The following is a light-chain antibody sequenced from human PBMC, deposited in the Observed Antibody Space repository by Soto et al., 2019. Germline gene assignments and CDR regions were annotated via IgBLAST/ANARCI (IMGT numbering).Light chain of an antibody. J-gene: IGLJ1*01. CDR3: QSYDTSLRDYV. Sequence: QSALTQPPSVSGAPGQRVTISCTGSSSNIGAYYDVHWYQQVPGTAPKLLIFSNTNRPSGVPDRFSGSKSGTSASLAITGLQAEDEADYYCQSYDTSLRDYVFGTGTKGTAL. CDR2: SNT. CDR1: SSNIGAYYD. V-gene: IGLV1-40*01.